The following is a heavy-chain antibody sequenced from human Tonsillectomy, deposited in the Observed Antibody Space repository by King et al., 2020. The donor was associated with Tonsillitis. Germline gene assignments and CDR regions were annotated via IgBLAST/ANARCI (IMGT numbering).Heavy chain of an antibody. Sequence: VQLQQWGAGLLKPSETLSLTCAVYGGSFSGYYWSWIRQPPGKGLEWIGEINHSGSTNYNPSLKSRVTISVDTSKNQFSLKLSSVTAADTAVYYCASVRGWYARDAFDIWGQGTMVTVSS. CDR2: INHSGST. CDR1: GGSFSGYY. V-gene: IGHV4-34*01. D-gene: IGHD6-19*01. CDR3: ASVRGWYARDAFDI. J-gene: IGHJ3*02.